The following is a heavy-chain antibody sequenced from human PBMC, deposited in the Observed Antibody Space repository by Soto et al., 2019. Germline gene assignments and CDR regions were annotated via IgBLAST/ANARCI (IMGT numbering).Heavy chain of an antibody. V-gene: IGHV3-23*01. CDR3: AKDRLHCNYPAVVDY. Sequence: EVQLLESGGGLVQPGGSLRLSCAASGFTFSSYAMSWVRQAPGKGLEWVSAISGSGGSTYYADSVKGRFTISRDNSKNTLYLQMHSLRAEATAVYYCAKDRLHCNYPAVVDYWGQGTLVTVSS. D-gene: IGHD1-7*01. CDR2: ISGSGGST. J-gene: IGHJ4*02. CDR1: GFTFSSYA.